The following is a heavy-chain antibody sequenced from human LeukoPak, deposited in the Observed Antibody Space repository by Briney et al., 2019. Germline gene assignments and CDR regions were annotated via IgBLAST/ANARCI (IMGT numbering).Heavy chain of an antibody. J-gene: IGHJ4*02. CDR3: ARKLGYCSGGSCYLCDY. D-gene: IGHD2-15*01. Sequence: ASVKVSCKASGYTFTSYGISWVRQAPGQGLEWLGWISAYNGNTNYAQKLQGRVTMTTDTSTSTAYMELRSLRSDDTAVYYCARKLGYCSGGSCYLCDYWGQGTLVTVSS. CDR1: GYTFTSYG. V-gene: IGHV1-18*01. CDR2: ISAYNGNT.